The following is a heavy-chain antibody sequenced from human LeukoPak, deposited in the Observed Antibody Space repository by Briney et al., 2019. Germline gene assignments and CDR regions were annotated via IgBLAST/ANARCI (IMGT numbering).Heavy chain of an antibody. J-gene: IGHJ3*02. V-gene: IGHV1-2*02. Sequence: EASVKVSCRASGYTFTDYYISWVRQAPGHGLEWMGWIDPHSGGAKYAQKFQCRVTMARDSSISTAYMELSRLRSVDTAVYYCAREYYDSSGRKHAFDIWGQGTMVTVSS. CDR2: IDPHSGGA. D-gene: IGHD3-22*01. CDR1: GYTFTDYY. CDR3: AREYYDSSGRKHAFDI.